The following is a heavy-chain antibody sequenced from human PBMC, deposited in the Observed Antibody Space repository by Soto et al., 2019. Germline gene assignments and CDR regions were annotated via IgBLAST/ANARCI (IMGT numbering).Heavy chain of an antibody. D-gene: IGHD2-2*03. V-gene: IGHV3-66*01. Sequence: EVQLVESGGGLVQPGGSLRLSCAASGFTVSSNYMSWVGQAPGKGLEWGSGIYSGGSTYYADSVKGRFTIARENSKNTLDPQMNSLRDEDTAVYYCARTQRRIGWDYYYYFMDVWGKGTTVTVS. CDR3: ARTQRRIGWDYYYYFMDV. CDR1: GFTVSSNY. CDR2: IYSGGST. J-gene: IGHJ6*03.